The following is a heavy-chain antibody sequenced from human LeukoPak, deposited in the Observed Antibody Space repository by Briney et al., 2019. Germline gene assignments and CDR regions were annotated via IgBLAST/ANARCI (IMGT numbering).Heavy chain of an antibody. CDR2: IYTSGST. D-gene: IGHD6-6*01. V-gene: IGHV4-4*09. Sequence: KPSETLSLTCTVSGGSISSYYWSWIRQPPGKGLEWIGYIYTSGSTNYNPSLKSRVTISVDTSKNRFSLKLSSVTAADTAVYYCARHVRGGGSSPIDYWGQGTLVTVSS. CDR1: GGSISSYY. J-gene: IGHJ4*02. CDR3: ARHVRGGGSSPIDY.